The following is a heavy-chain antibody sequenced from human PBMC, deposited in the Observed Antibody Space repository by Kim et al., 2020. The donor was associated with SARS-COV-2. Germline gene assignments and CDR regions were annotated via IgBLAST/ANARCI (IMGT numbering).Heavy chain of an antibody. CDR3: AKGLGATWFAFEY. V-gene: IGHV3-23*05. CDR2: IHRNDDER. J-gene: IGHJ4*02. D-gene: IGHD3-10*01. Sequence: GGSLRLSCAASGFTFSSYAMTWVRQAPGKGLEWVSTIHRNDDERYYAESVKGRFTISRDKSKNTLYLQMDSLRADDTAVYYCAKGLGATWFAFEYWGQGTLVTVSS. CDR1: GFTFSSYA.